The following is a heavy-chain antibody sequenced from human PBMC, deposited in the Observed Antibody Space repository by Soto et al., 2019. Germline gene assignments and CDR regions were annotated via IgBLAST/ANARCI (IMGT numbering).Heavy chain of an antibody. CDR3: ASSNVAKSYYYYYGMDV. CDR1: GFTFSSYL. Sequence: GGSLRLSCAASGFTFSSYLMSWIRQAPGKGLEWVANIKQDGSEKYYVDSVKGRFTISRDNAKNSLYLQMNSLRAEDTAVYYCASSNVAKSYYYYYGMDVWGQGTTVTVSS. J-gene: IGHJ6*02. V-gene: IGHV3-7*01. CDR2: IKQDGSEK. D-gene: IGHD2-21*01.